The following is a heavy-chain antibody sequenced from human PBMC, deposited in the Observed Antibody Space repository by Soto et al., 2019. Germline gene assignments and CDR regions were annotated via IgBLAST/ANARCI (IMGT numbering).Heavy chain of an antibody. CDR3: AKGASHAPFEK. V-gene: IGHV3-23*01. J-gene: IGHJ4*02. CDR1: GFAFNDFA. Sequence: GSLRLSCAAXGFAFNDFAMSWVRQAPGKGPEWLSTISGSGDKTFHSDSVKGRFDISRDNSNNKMFLQMNSLRAEDTAIYYCAKGASHAPFEKWGRGTLVTVSS. CDR2: ISGSGDKT.